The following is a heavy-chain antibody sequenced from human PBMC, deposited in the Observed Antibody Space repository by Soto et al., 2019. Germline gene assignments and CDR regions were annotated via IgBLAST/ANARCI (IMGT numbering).Heavy chain of an antibody. D-gene: IGHD5-12*01. CDR2: ISAYNGNT. Sequence: ASVKVSCKASGYTFTSYGISWVRQAPGQGLEWMGWISAYNGNTNYAQKLQGRVTMTTDTSTSTAYMELRSLRSDDTAVYYCARDRPYVDIVATITPLDYWGQGTLVTVSS. V-gene: IGHV1-18*01. J-gene: IGHJ4*02. CDR1: GYTFTSYG. CDR3: ARDRPYVDIVATITPLDY.